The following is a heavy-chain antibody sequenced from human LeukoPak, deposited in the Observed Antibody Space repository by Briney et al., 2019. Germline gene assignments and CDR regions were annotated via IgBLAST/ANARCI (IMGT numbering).Heavy chain of an antibody. D-gene: IGHD2-15*01. J-gene: IGHJ4*02. CDR1: GFTFTNYW. V-gene: IGHV3-7*01. CDR3: ARDMGPGYCSGGSCRKFDY. CDR2: IKQDGSEK. Sequence: GGSLRLSCAASGFTFTNYWMAWVRQAPGKGLEWVANIKQDGSEKFYVDSVKGRFTISRDNAKNSVYLQMSSLRAEDTAVYYCARDMGPGYCSGGSCRKFDYWGQGTLVTVSS.